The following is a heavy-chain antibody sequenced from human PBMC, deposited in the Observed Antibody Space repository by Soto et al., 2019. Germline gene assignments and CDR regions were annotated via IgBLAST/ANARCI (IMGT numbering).Heavy chain of an antibody. D-gene: IGHD1-26*01. J-gene: IGHJ2*01. V-gene: IGHV1-18*01. CDR1: GYTFTSYG. CDR3: ARGGSLYWYFDL. Sequence: ASVQVSCKASGYTFTSYGISWVRQAPGQRLEWMGWINAYNCNTKYSQKFQGRVTITRDTSASTAYMELSSLRSEDTAVYYCARGGSLYWYFDLWGRGTLVTVSS. CDR2: INAYNCNT.